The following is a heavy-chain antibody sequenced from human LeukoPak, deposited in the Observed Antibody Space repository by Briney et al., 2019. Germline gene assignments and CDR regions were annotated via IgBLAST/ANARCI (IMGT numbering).Heavy chain of an antibody. CDR2: ISGSGGST. CDR3: AKDTRYCSSTSCL. D-gene: IGHD2-2*01. J-gene: IGHJ4*02. CDR1: GFTFSSYA. V-gene: IGHV3-23*01. Sequence: GGSLRLSCAASGFTFSSYAMSWVRQAPRKGLEWVSAISGSGGSTYYADSVKGRFTISRDNSKNTLYLQMNSLRAEDTAVYYCAKDTRYCSSTSCLWGQGTLVTVSS.